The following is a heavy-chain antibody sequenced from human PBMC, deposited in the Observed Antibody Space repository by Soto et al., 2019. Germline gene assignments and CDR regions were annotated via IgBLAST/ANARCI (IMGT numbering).Heavy chain of an antibody. D-gene: IGHD6-13*01. J-gene: IGHJ6*02. V-gene: IGHV4-34*01. CDR1: GGSVGGEQ. CDR2: INHSGST. Sequence: SERLSRTGARFGGSVGGEQWSWMRQPPGKGLEWIGEINHSGSTNYNPSLKSRVTISVDTSKNQFSLKLSSVTAADTAVYYCARGGGSSWYYYYYAMEVGGQWTTV. CDR3: ARGGGSSWYYYYYAMEV.